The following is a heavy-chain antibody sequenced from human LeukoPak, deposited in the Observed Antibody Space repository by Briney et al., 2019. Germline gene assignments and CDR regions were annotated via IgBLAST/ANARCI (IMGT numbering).Heavy chain of an antibody. CDR2: ISGSGVST. Sequence: PGGSLRLSCAAPGFIFSSYAMSWVRQAPGKGLEWVSGISGSGVSTYYADSVKGRFTISRDNAKNSLYLQMNSLRAEDTAVYYCAREGGPFRTHFDYWGQGTLVTVSS. D-gene: IGHD1-14*01. CDR1: GFIFSSYA. V-gene: IGHV3-23*01. J-gene: IGHJ4*02. CDR3: AREGGPFRTHFDY.